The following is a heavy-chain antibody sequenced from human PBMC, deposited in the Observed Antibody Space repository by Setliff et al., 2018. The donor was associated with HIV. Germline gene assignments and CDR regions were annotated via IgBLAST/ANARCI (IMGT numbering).Heavy chain of an antibody. V-gene: IGHV1-18*01. CDR1: GYTFTTYG. CDR3: ARLSIPAYYYMDV. D-gene: IGHD2-21*01. CDR2: ISTYNGNT. J-gene: IGHJ6*03. Sequence: ASVKVSCKASGYTFTTYGITWVRQAPGQGLEWMGWISTYNGNTNYAQKFQGRVTMTTVTSTSTAYMELRSLRSDGTAVYYCARLSIPAYYYMDVWGKGTTVTVSS.